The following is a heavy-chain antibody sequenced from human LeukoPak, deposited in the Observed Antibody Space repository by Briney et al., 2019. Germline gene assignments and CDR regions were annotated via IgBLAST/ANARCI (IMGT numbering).Heavy chain of an antibody. J-gene: IGHJ4*02. CDR3: ARQFGIAAAGNYFDY. Sequence: ASVKVSCKASGYTFTSYGISWVRQAPGQGLEWMGWISAYNGNTNYAQKLQGRVTMTTDTSTSTACMELRSLRSDDTAVYYCARQFGIAAAGNYFDYWGQETLVTVSS. V-gene: IGHV1-18*01. CDR1: GYTFTSYG. CDR2: ISAYNGNT. D-gene: IGHD6-13*01.